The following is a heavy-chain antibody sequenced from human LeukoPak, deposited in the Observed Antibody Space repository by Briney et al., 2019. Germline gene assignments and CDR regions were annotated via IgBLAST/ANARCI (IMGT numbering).Heavy chain of an antibody. Sequence: ASVKVSCKASGYTFTSYGISWVRQAPGQGLEWMGWISAYNGNTNYAQKLQGRVTMTTDTSTSTAYMELRSLRSDDTAVYYCARVDYYDSSGYYTKNFDYWGQGTLVTVSS. CDR2: ISAYNGNT. D-gene: IGHD3-22*01. CDR3: ARVDYYDSSGYYTKNFDY. CDR1: GYTFTSYG. V-gene: IGHV1-18*01. J-gene: IGHJ4*02.